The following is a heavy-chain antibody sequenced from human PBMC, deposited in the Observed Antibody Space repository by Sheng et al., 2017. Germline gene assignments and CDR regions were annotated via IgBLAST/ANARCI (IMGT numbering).Heavy chain of an antibody. D-gene: IGHD3-10*01. CDR1: GGTFSSYA. CDR2: IIPILGIA. V-gene: IGHV1-69*04. J-gene: IGHJ4*02. Sequence: QVQLVQSGAEVKKPGSSVKVSCKASGGTFSSYAISWVRQAPGQGLEWMGGIIPILGIANYAQKFQGRVTITADKSTSTAYMELSSLRSEDTAVYYCASLGHYYGSGSLHYWGQGTLVTVSS. CDR3: ASLGHYYGSGSLHY.